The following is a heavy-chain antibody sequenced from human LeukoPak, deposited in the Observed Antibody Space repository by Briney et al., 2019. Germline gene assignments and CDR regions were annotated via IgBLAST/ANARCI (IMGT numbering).Heavy chain of an antibody. D-gene: IGHD6-6*01. CDR2: INPNSGGT. Sequence: ASVKVSCKASGYTFTGYYMHWVRQAPGQGLEWMGRINPNSGGTNYAQKFQGRVTMTRDTSISTAYMELRSLRSDDTAVYYCARDRPEGVLYYYYYYGMDVWGQGTTVTVSS. J-gene: IGHJ6*02. CDR1: GYTFTGYY. V-gene: IGHV1-2*06. CDR3: ARDRPEGVLYYYYYYGMDV.